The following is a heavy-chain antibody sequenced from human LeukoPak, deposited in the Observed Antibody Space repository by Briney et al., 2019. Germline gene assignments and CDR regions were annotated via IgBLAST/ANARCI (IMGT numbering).Heavy chain of an antibody. J-gene: IGHJ4*02. CDR1: GFTFSSYA. CDR3: AKGFSYSSGWYDY. CDR2: ISGSGGST. V-gene: IGHV3-23*01. D-gene: IGHD6-19*01. Sequence: GGSLRLSCAASGFTFSSYAMSWVRQAPGKGLEWVSAISGSGGSTYYADSVKGRFTISRDNSKNTLYLQMNSLRAEDAAVYYCAKGFSYSSGWYDYWGQGTLVTVSS.